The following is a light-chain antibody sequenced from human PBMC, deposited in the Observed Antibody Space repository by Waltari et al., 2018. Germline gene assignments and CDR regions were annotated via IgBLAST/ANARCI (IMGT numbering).Light chain of an antibody. CDR1: SRVVGGYNY. Sequence: QSALTQPRSVSGSPGQSVTIPCTGTSRVVGGYNYFSWYQQHPGKVPKLMIYDVSTRSSGVPDRFSGSKSGNTASLTISGLQTEDEADYYCCSYVGRYIWVFGGGTKLTVL. J-gene: IGLJ3*02. CDR2: DVS. V-gene: IGLV2-11*01. CDR3: CSYVGRYIWV.